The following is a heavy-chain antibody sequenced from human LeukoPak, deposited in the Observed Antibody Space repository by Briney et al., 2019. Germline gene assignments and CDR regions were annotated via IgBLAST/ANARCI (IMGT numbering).Heavy chain of an antibody. D-gene: IGHD3-9*01. Sequence: GGSLRLSFAASGFTFSSYSMNWVRQAPGKGLEWASYISSSSSTIYYADSVKGRFTISRDNAKNSLYLQMNSLRAEDTAVYYCASLQGLRYFDWTDDAFDIWGQGTMVTVSS. J-gene: IGHJ3*02. CDR2: ISSSSSTI. CDR3: ASLQGLRYFDWTDDAFDI. CDR1: GFTFSSYS. V-gene: IGHV3-48*04.